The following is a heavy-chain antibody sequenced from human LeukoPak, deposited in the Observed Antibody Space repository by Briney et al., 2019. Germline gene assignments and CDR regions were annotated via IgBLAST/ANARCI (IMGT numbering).Heavy chain of an antibody. CDR2: ISSSSSTI. CDR1: GFTFSSYS. J-gene: IGHJ4*02. CDR3: AREDKLAAASFDY. D-gene: IGHD6-13*01. Sequence: HPGGSLRLSCAASGFTFSSYSMNWVRQAPGKGLEWVSYISSSSSTIYYADSVKGRFTISRDNAKNSLYLQMNSLRSEDTAVYYCAREDKLAAASFDYWGQGTLVTVSS. V-gene: IGHV3-48*01.